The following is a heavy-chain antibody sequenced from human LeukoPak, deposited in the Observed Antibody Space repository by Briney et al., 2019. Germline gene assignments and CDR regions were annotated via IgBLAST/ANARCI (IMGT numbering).Heavy chain of an antibody. CDR3: AKPLCSGGNRLYYFDY. Sequence: GGSLRLSCAASAFTFSSYAMSWVRQAPGKGLEWVSAISGSGGSTYYADSVKGRFTISRDNSKNTLYLQMNNLRAEDTAVYYCAKPLCSGGNRLYYFDYWGQGTLVTVSS. CDR2: ISGSGGST. D-gene: IGHD2-15*01. CDR1: AFTFSSYA. V-gene: IGHV3-23*01. J-gene: IGHJ4*02.